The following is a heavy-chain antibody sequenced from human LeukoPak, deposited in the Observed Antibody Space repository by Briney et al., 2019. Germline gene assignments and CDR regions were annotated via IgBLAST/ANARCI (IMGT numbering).Heavy chain of an antibody. V-gene: IGHV3-30*18. CDR3: AKATGIAAAGTD. CDR2: ISYDGSDK. CDR1: GFTFSSYG. D-gene: IGHD6-13*01. Sequence: GRSLRLSCAASGFTFSSYGMHWVRQAPGKGLEWVAVISYDGSDKYYADSVKGRFTISRDNAKNSLYLQMNSLRAEDTAVYYCAKATGIAAAGTDWGQGTLVTVSS. J-gene: IGHJ4*02.